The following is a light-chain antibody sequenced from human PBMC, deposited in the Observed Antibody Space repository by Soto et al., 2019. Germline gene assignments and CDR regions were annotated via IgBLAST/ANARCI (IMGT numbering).Light chain of an antibody. J-gene: IGKJ2*01. CDR1: QSVSSSY. CDR2: GAS. CDR3: QQYGSSPMYT. V-gene: IGKV3-20*01. Sequence: EAVLTQSPGTLSLSPGERATLSCRASQSVSSSYLAWYQQKPGQAPRLLIYGASSRATGIPDRFTGSGAGTDFTLTIDRLEPEDFALYYCQQYGSSPMYTFGQGTKLQIK.